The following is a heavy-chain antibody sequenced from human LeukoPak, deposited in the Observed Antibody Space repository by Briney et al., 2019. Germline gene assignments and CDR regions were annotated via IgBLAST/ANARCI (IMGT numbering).Heavy chain of an antibody. Sequence: KTGESLKISCKGFGYSFTSYWIGWVRQMPGKGLECMWIIYPGDSDTRYSPSFQGQVTISADKSISTAYLQWSSLKASDTAMYCCARGTAYSYGPLFDYWGQGTLVTVSS. J-gene: IGHJ4*02. CDR2: IYPGDSDT. CDR3: ARGTAYSYGPLFDY. D-gene: IGHD5-18*01. CDR1: GYSFTSYW. V-gene: IGHV5-51*01.